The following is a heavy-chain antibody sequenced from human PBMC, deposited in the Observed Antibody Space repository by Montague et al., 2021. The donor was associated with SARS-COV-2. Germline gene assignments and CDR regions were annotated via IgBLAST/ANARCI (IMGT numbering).Heavy chain of an antibody. Sequence: SETLSLTCTVSGGSTSCPNCYWGWIRQAPGKEWDWIGTICNSRTTYYNPALKSRLTISIDTTKNQFSLKLTSVTAADTAVYYCARRRHYGGHSLDNCFHPWGQGTLVTVSS. CDR3: ARRRHYGGHSLDNCFHP. J-gene: IGHJ5*02. D-gene: IGHD4-17*01. CDR1: GGSTSCPNCY. V-gene: IGHV4-39*01. CDR2: ICNSRTT.